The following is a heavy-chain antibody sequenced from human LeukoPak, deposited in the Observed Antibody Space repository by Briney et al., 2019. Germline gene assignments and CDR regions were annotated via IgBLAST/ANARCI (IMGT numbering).Heavy chain of an antibody. J-gene: IGHJ4*02. Sequence: PGGSLRLSCAASGFTFNSYAMSWVRQAPGKGLEWVSTISGSGVSTYYADSVKGRFTISRDNSRNTLYLQMNSLRAEDTAVYSCAKDLPGFLDYWGQGTLVTVFS. CDR1: GFTFNSYA. CDR2: ISGSGVST. V-gene: IGHV3-23*01. CDR3: AKDLPGFLDY.